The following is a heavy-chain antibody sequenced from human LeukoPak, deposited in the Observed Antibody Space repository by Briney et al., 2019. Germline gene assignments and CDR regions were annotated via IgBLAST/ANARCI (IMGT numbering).Heavy chain of an antibody. J-gene: IGHJ4*02. D-gene: IGHD6-13*01. CDR3: ARGSHRRYSSSWYSL. CDR2: IKQDGSET. CDR1: GFTFTNNF. Sequence: QPGGSLRLSCAASGFTFTNNFMSWVRQVPGKGLEWVANIKQDGSETTYADSVRGRFTISRDNSKNTLYLQMGSLRTEDMAVFYCARGSHRRYSSSWYSLWGQGTLVTVSS. V-gene: IGHV3-7*01.